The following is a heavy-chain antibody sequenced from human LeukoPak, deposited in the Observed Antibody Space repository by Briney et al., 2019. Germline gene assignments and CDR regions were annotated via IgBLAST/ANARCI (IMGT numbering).Heavy chain of an antibody. CDR1: GFTFSDYY. CDR2: ISSSGSTI. D-gene: IGHD3-3*01. CDR3: ARGPFRSGYYDD. Sequence: PGGSLRLSCAASGFTFSDYYMSWIRQAPGKGLEWVSYISSSGSTIYYAESVKGRFTISRDNAKNSLYLQMSNLRAEDTAVYYCARGPFRSGYYDDWGQGTLVTVSS. J-gene: IGHJ4*02. V-gene: IGHV3-11*01.